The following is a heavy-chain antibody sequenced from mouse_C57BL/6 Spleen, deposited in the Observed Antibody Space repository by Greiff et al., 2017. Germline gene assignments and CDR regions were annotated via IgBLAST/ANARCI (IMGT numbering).Heavy chain of an antibody. CDR1: GYSFTGYY. CDR2: INPSTGGT. J-gene: IGHJ4*01. D-gene: IGHD1-1*01. CDR3: ARSYGSSYDAMDY. V-gene: IGHV1-42*01. Sequence: EVKLQESGPELVKPGASVKISCKASGYSFTGYYMNWVKQSPEKSLEWIGEINPSTGGTTYNQKFKAKATLTVDKSSSTAYMQLKSLTSEDSAVYYCARSYGSSYDAMDYWGQGTSVTVSS.